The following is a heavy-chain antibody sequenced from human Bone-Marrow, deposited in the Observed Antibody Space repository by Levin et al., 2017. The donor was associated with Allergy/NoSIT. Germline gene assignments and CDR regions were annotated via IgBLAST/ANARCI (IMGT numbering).Heavy chain of an antibody. D-gene: IGHD3-16*01. CDR1: AFTITGYS. CDR3: TRHGGMYVGDYHGMDV. J-gene: IGHJ6*02. CDR2: ISSSSVSI. V-gene: IGHV3-21*01. Sequence: GGSLRLSCSASAFTITGYSRNWVRQAPGTGLEWVSSISSSSVSIYYTDSVKGRFTIARDNAKNLLFLQRNSLRAEDTDVYYCTRHGGMYVGDYHGMDVWGQGTTVTVSS.